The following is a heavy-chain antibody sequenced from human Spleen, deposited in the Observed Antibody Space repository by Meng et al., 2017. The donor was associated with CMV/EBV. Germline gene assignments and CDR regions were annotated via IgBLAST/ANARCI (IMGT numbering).Heavy chain of an antibody. CDR3: AGSSSSNWFDP. CDR1: GFTFSSYW. Sequence: GQLLESGGGVVQPGRSLRLSCAASGFTFSSYWMHWVRQAPGKGLVWVSRIKSDGSGTTYADTVKGRFTISRDNAKNMLYLQMNSLRAEDTAVYYCAGSSSSNWFDPWGQGTLVTVSS. D-gene: IGHD6-6*01. CDR2: IKSDGSGT. V-gene: IGHV3-74*02. J-gene: IGHJ5*02.